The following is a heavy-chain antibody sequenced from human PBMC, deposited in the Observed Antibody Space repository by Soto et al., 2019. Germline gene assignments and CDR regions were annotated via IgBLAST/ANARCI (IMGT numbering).Heavy chain of an antibody. D-gene: IGHD3-3*01. CDR1: GGSISSGDYY. J-gene: IGHJ4*02. CDR2: IYYSGST. Sequence: QVQLQESGPGLVKPSQTLSLTCTVSGGSISSGDYYWSWIRQPPGKGLEWIGYIYYSGSTYYNPSLKSRVTISVDTSKNQFSLQLSSVTAADTAVYYCARGRITIFGVVIPNSSPEYYFDYWGQGTLVTVSS. V-gene: IGHV4-30-4*01. CDR3: ARGRITIFGVVIPNSSPEYYFDY.